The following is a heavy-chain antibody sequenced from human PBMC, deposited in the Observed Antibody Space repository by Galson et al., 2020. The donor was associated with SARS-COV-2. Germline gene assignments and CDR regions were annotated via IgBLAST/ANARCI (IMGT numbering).Heavy chain of an antibody. CDR1: GYTFTSYG. CDR2: ISPYNGNT. J-gene: IGHJ6*02. V-gene: IGHV1-18*01. Sequence: ASLKVSCKASGYTFTSYGISWVRQAPGQGLEWMGWISPYNGNTNYAQKLQGRVTMTTDTSTSTAYMELRSLRSDDTAVYYCAREGTYCSTTTCYLDVWGQGTTVTVSS. CDR3: AREGTYCSTTTCYLDV. D-gene: IGHD2-2*01.